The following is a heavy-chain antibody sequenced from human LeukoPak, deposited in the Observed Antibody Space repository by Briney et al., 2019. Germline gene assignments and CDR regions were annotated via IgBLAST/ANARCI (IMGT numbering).Heavy chain of an antibody. J-gene: IGHJ4*02. V-gene: IGHV3-30*02. CDR2: IRFDGSIK. Sequence: PGGSLRLSCTASAFTFSTYDMHWVRQAPGKGLEWVTFIRFDGSIKYSADSVKGRFSISRHNSKNTLYLQMNSLRIEDMAVYYCAKGGRAAPSTPGWDSWGQGTLVIVSS. CDR3: AKGGRAAPSTPGWDS. D-gene: IGHD6-13*01. CDR1: AFTFSTYD.